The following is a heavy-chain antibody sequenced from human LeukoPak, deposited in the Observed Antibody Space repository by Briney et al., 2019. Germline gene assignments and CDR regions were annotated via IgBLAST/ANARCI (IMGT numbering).Heavy chain of an antibody. D-gene: IGHD3-3*01. V-gene: IGHV4-39*01. Sequence: SETLSLTCTVSGGSISSSSYYWGWIRQPPGKGLEWIGCIYYSGSTYYNPSLKSQVTISVDTSKNQFSLKLSSVTAADTSVYYCARHATTLRFLGSMDVWGKGTTVTVSS. CDR1: GGSISSSSYY. CDR3: ARHATTLRFLGSMDV. J-gene: IGHJ6*03. CDR2: IYYSGST.